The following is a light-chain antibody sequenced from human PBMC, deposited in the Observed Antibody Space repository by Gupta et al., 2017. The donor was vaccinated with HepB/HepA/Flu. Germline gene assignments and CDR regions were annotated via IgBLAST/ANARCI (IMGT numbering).Light chain of an antibody. V-gene: IGLV1-44*01. J-gene: IGLJ2*01. CDR3: AAWDDSLNGQV. CDR2: SND. CDR1: SSNIGSKT. Sequence: QSVLTQPPSASGAPGQRVTISCSGSSSNIGSKTVHWYQQLPGTAPKLLIHSNDQRPSGVPDRFSGSKSGTSASLAISGLQSQDEADYYCAAWDDSLNGQVFGGGTKLTVL.